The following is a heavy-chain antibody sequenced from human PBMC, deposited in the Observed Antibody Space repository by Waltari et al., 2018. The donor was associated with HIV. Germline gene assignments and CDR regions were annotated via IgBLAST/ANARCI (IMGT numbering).Heavy chain of an antibody. CDR2: FNTRTGGT. Sequence: QAQGLQSGAAGKEHGASVKVSGESSGDTTVGYYFYGVRRAPGQGLEWMGWFNTRTGGTNYAQKFQGRVNIARGTSLTTAHMELSSLRSDDTAVYYCATETYFGSGSYYRDAMDVWGQGTMVAVTS. J-gene: IGHJ6*02. CDR3: ATETYFGSGSYYRDAMDV. V-gene: IGHV1-2*02. D-gene: IGHD3-10*01. CDR1: GDTTVGYY.